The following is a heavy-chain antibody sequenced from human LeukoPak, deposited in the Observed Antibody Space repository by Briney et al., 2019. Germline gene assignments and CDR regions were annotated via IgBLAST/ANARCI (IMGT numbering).Heavy chain of an antibody. CDR2: ISWNSGSI. V-gene: IGHV3-9*01. CDR3: AKDRLKLGSWYFCAFDI. D-gene: IGHD6-13*01. Sequence: GRSLRLSCAASGFTFDDYAMHWVRQAPGKGLEWVSGISWNSGSIGYADSVKGPFTISRDNAKNSLYLQMNSLRAEDTALYYCAKDRLKLGSWYFCAFDIWGQGTMVTVSS. CDR1: GFTFDDYA. J-gene: IGHJ3*02.